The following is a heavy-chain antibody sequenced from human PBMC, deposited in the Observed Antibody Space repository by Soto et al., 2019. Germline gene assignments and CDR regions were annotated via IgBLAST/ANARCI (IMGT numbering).Heavy chain of an antibody. CDR2: IFYSGDT. V-gene: IGHV4-30-4*01. Sequence: SETLSLTCAVSGGSISIGGYYLRWIRQPPGKGLEWIGYIFYSGDTYYSPSLQSRVSILVDTSKNQFSLKLSSVTAEDTAVYYCATVIGNAFAIWGQGTMVTVSS. D-gene: IGHD2-15*01. CDR1: GGSISIGGYY. CDR3: ATVIGNAFAI. J-gene: IGHJ3*02.